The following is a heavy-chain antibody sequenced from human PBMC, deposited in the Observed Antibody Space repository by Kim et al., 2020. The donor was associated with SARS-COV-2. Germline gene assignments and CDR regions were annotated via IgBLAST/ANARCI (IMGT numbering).Heavy chain of an antibody. V-gene: IGHV4-39*07. J-gene: IGHJ5*02. Sequence: SETLSLTCTVSGDSINSYTDYWGWIRQPPGKGLEWIGSIYYAGTTYYNPSLKSRVTISVDTSKNLFSLNMSTVTAADTAIYYCARDSVSSPWVRWFDAWGQGTLVTVSS. CDR3: ARDSVSSPWVRWFDA. CDR2: IYYAGTT. CDR1: GDSINSYTDY. D-gene: IGHD3-16*01.